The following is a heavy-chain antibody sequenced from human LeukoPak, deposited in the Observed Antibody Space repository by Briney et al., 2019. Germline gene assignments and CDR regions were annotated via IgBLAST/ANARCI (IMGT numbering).Heavy chain of an antibody. CDR2: ISGSGGST. J-gene: IGHJ4*02. V-gene: IGHV3-23*01. CDR1: GFTFSSYA. D-gene: IGHD3-22*01. Sequence: PGGSLRLSCAASGFTFSSYAMSWVRQAPGKGLEWVSAISGSGGSTYYADSVKGRFTISRDNSKNTLYLQMNSLRAEDTAVYYCAKDLGHYYDSSGYLYPFDYWGQGTLVTVSS. CDR3: AKDLGHYYDSSGYLYPFDY.